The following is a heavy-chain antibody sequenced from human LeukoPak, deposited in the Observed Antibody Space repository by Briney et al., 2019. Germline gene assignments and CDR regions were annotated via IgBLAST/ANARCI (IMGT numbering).Heavy chain of an antibody. CDR1: GGTFSSYA. V-gene: IGHV1-69*01. J-gene: IGHJ4*02. Sequence: SVKVSCKASGGTFSSYAISWVRQAPGQGLEWMGGIIPIFGTANYAQKFQGRVTITADESTSTAYMELSSLRSEDTAVYYCARGVNYGSGSYYYWGQGTLVTVSS. CDR3: ARGVNYGSGSYYY. CDR2: IIPIFGTA. D-gene: IGHD3-10*01.